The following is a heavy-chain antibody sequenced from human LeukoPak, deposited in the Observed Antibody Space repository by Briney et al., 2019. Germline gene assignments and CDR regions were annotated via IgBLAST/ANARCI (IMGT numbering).Heavy chain of an antibody. CDR3: ARSSVGGAFDI. CDR2: ISSYNGNT. Sequence: ASVKVSCKTSGYTFTRNGISWVRQAPGQGLEWMGWISSYNGNTNYAQKLQGRVTMTTDTSTSTAYMELRSLRSDDTAVYYCARSSVGGAFDIWGQGTMVTVSS. J-gene: IGHJ3*02. CDR1: GYTFTRNG. V-gene: IGHV1-18*01. D-gene: IGHD1-26*01.